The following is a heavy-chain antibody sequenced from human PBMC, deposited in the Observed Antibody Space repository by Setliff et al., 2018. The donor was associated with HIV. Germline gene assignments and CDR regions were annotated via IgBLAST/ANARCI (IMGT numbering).Heavy chain of an antibody. CDR2: IYYSGST. V-gene: IGHV4-39*01. Sequence: SETLSLTCTVSGGSISSNNYYWGWIRQPPGKGLEWIASIYYSGSTYYNPSLKSRITISVDTSKNQFSLRLSPVTAADTAVYYCARQPLYNDYDWRSYYFDYWGQGSLVTVSS. CDR1: GGSISSNNYY. D-gene: IGHD5-12*01. CDR3: ARQPLYNDYDWRSYYFDY. J-gene: IGHJ4*02.